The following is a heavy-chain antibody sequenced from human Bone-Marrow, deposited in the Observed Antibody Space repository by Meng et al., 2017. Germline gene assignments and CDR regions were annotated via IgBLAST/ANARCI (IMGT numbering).Heavy chain of an antibody. CDR1: GFTFSSYG. CDR3: ARGSDNYCYYGMDV. Sequence: SLRLSCAASGFTFSSYGMHWVRQAPGKGLEWVAVIWYDGSNKYYADSVKCRFTISRDNSKNTLYLQMNSLRAEDTAVYYCARGSDNYCYYGMDVWGQGTTVTVSS. V-gene: IGHV3-33*01. J-gene: IGHJ6*02. CDR2: IWYDGSNK.